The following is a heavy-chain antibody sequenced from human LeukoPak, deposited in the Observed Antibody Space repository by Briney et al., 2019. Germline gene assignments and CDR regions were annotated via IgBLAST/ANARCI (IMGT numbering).Heavy chain of an antibody. CDR3: ARGQGVIITS. V-gene: IGHV4-61*02. CDR1: GGSISSGSYY. J-gene: IGHJ5*02. CDR2: IYTSGST. Sequence: KASETLSLTCTVSGGSISSGSYYWSWIRQPAGKGLEWIGRIYTSGSTNYNPSLKSRVTISVDTSKNQFSLKLSSVTAADTAVYYCARGQGVIITSWGQGTLVTVSS. D-gene: IGHD3-10*01.